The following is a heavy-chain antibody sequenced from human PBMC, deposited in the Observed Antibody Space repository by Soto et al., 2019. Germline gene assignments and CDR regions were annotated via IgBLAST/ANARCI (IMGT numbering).Heavy chain of an antibody. V-gene: IGHV3-23*01. Sequence: EVQLLESGGGLVQPGGSLRLSCAASGFTFSSYAMSWVRQAPGKGLEWVSAISGSGGSTYYADSVKGRFTISRDNSKNTLYLQMNSLRAEDTAVYYCAKTPPPNQTIQLWFSWIDPWGQGTLVTVSS. CDR3: AKTPPPNQTIQLWFSWIDP. CDR1: GFTFSSYA. J-gene: IGHJ5*02. D-gene: IGHD5-18*01. CDR2: ISGSGGST.